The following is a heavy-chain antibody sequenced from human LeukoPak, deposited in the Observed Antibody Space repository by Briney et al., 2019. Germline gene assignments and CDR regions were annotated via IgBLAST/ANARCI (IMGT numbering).Heavy chain of an antibody. V-gene: IGHV1-18*01. D-gene: IGHD3-22*01. J-gene: IGHJ5*02. CDR2: ISAYNGNT. CDR1: GYTFTSYG. CDR3: ARDGYYDSSGYYLNWFDP. Sequence: ASVKVSCKASGYTFTSYGISWVRQAPGQGLEWMGWISAYNGNTNYAQKLQGRVTTTTDTSTSTAYMELRSLRSDDTAVYYCARDGYYDSSGYYLNWFDPWGQGTLVTVSS.